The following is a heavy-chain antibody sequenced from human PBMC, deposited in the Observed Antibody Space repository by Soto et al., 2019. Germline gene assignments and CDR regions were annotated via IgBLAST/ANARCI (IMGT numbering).Heavy chain of an antibody. CDR2: IRNRANSYST. D-gene: IGHD3-10*01. V-gene: IGHV3-72*01. CDR1: GFIFSDRY. J-gene: IGHJ5*02. Sequence: GGPLILSCATSGFIFSDRYMDWVRPTPGKGLEWLGRIRNRANSYSTEYAASVRGRFTISRDDSNNSLYLHMSSLKTEDTAVYYCATIDMVEKFDPRGQGTLVTVSS. CDR3: ATIDMVEKFDP.